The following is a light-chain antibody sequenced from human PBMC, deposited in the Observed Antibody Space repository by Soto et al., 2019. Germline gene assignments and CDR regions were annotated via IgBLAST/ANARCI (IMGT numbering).Light chain of an antibody. J-gene: IGKJ2*01. Sequence: DVVMTQSPLSLPVTPGEPASISCRSSQSLLHSNGYNYLDWYLQKPRQSPQLLIYLGSNRASGVHDRFSGSGAGTDFTLKISRVEAEDVGVYYCMQALQTPMYTFGQGTKLEIK. V-gene: IGKV2-28*01. CDR3: MQALQTPMYT. CDR1: QSLLHSNGYNY. CDR2: LGS.